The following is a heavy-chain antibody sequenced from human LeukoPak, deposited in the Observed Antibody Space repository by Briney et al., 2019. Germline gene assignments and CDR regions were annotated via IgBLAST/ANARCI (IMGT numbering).Heavy chain of an antibody. V-gene: IGHV3-23*01. J-gene: IGHJ4*02. D-gene: IGHD6-19*01. Sequence: GGSLRLSCAASGFTFSSYAMSWVRQAPGKGLEWVSAISGSGGSTYYADSVKGRFTISRDNSKNTLYLQMNSLRAEDTAVYYCAKDTGYSSGYLSFDYWGQGTLVTVSS. CDR2: ISGSGGST. CDR3: AKDTGYSSGYLSFDY. CDR1: GFTFSSYA.